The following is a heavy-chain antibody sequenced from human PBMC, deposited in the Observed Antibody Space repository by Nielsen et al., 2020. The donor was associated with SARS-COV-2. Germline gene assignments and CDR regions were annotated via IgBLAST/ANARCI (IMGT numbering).Heavy chain of an antibody. CDR1: GFTFSSYG. J-gene: IGHJ6*02. CDR2: ISYDGSDK. CDR3: AKDSYGDLRRGPGQYYYYGMDV. D-gene: IGHD4-17*01. Sequence: GGSLRLSCAASGFTFSSYGMHWVRQAPGKGLEWVAVISYDGSDKYYADSVRGRFTISRDNSKNTLYLQMNSLRAEDTAVYYCAKDSYGDLRRGPGQYYYYGMDVWGQGTTVTVSS. V-gene: IGHV3-30*18.